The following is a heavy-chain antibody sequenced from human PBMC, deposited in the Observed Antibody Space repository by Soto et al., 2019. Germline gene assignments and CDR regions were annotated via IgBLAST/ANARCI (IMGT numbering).Heavy chain of an antibody. J-gene: IGHJ3*02. CDR2: ISSSGSTI. D-gene: IGHD3-16*01. CDR3: ARDTSPFVRGSNDAFDI. V-gene: IGHV3-11*01. CDR1: GFTFSDYY. Sequence: VGSLRLSCAASGFTFSDYYMSWIRQAPGKGLEWVSYISSSGSTIYYADSVKGRFTISRDNAKNSLYLQMNSLRAEDTAVYYCARDTSPFVRGSNDAFDIWGQGTMVTVSS.